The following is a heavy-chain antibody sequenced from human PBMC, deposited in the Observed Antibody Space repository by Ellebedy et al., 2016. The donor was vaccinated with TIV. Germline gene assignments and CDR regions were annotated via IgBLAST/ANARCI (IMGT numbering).Heavy chain of an antibody. CDR1: GYTFTSYY. CDR2: INPSGVST. Sequence: ASVKVSCKASGYTFTSYYMHWVRQAPGQGLEWMGIINPSGVSTSYAQKFQGRVTMTRDTSTSTVYMELSSLRSEDTAVYYCARDYCSGGSCYDYFDYWGQGTLVTVSS. D-gene: IGHD2-15*01. CDR3: ARDYCSGGSCYDYFDY. V-gene: IGHV1-46*01. J-gene: IGHJ4*02.